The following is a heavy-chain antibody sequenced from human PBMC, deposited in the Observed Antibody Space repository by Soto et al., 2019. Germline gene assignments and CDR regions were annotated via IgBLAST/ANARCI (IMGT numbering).Heavy chain of an antibody. V-gene: IGHV1-69*02. J-gene: IGHJ6*02. D-gene: IGHD2-15*01. CDR3: AKSPNPGSATPSYYGMDV. CDR1: GGSFTSFI. CDR2: IIPVLDVE. Sequence: QVQLVQSGAEVKKPGSSVKVSCKASGGSFTSFIVTWVRQAPGQGLEWMGRIIPVLDVEYYAQKFQGRLTITXDXXXXXXXXXXXXLXSXXXXXXXXAKSPNPGSATPSYYGMDVWGLGTTVTVSS.